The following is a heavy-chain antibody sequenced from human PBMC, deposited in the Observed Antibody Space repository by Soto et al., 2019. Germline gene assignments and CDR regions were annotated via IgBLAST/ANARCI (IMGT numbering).Heavy chain of an antibody. CDR3: ARVGSPLYIAATGDYYYGMDV. CDR1: GDSVSSNSAA. V-gene: IGHV6-1*01. Sequence: PSQTLSLTCAISGDSVSSNSAAWNWIRQSPSRGLEWLGRTYYRSKWYNDYAVSVKSRITINPDTSKNQFSLQLNSVTPEDTAVYYCARVGSPLYIAATGDYYYGMDVWGQGTTVTVSS. CDR2: TYYRSKWYN. J-gene: IGHJ6*02. D-gene: IGHD6-13*01.